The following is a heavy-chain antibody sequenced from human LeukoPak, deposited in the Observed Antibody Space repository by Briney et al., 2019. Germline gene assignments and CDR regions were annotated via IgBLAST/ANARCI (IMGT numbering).Heavy chain of an antibody. CDR2: ISGSSYYI. J-gene: IGHJ4*02. CDR3: ARGTGGNYTLGY. Sequence: GGSLRLSCAASGFTFSDAWMHWVRQAPGKGLEWVSSISGSSYYIYYADSVKGRFTISRDNAKNSLYLQMNSLRAEDTAVYYCARGTGGNYTLGYWGQGTLVTVSS. V-gene: IGHV3-21*01. CDR1: GFTFSDAW. D-gene: IGHD4/OR15-4a*01.